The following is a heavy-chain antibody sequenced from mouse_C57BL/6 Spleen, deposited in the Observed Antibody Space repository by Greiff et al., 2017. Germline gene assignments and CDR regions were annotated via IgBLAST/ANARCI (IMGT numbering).Heavy chain of an antibody. V-gene: IGHV1-52*01. J-gene: IGHJ3*01. D-gene: IGHD2-1*01. CDR1: GYTFTSYW. CDR2: IDPSDSET. CDR3: ARFYYGNIFAY. Sequence: QVQLQQPGAELVRPGSSVKLSCKASGYTFTSYWMHWVKQRPIQGLEWIGNIDPSDSETHYNQKFKDKATLTVDKSSSTAYMQLSSLTSEDSAVYYCARFYYGNIFAYWGQGTLVTVSA.